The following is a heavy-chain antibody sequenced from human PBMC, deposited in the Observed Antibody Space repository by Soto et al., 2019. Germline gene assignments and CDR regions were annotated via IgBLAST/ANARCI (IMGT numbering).Heavy chain of an antibody. Sequence: ETLCVTCTVSGYSISSGSYWGWIRQPPGKGPEWIASIYHGGTTFYNPSLKSRITISVDTSHNQFSLNLRSVTAADTAVYYCTRAHVIVVPGSTFAYWGQGTLVTVSS. V-gene: IGHV4-38-2*02. J-gene: IGHJ4*02. D-gene: IGHD2-15*01. CDR3: TRAHVIVVPGSTFAY. CDR2: IYHGGTT. CDR1: GYSISSGSY.